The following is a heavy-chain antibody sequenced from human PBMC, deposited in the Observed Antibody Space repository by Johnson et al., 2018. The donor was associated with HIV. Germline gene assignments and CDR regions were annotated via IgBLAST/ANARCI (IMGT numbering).Heavy chain of an antibody. CDR2: MNGDGRST. CDR1: GFTFNKYG. V-gene: IGHV3-74*01. D-gene: IGHD6-13*01. CDR3: AREQELIGERAFDI. Sequence: VQLVESGGGVVQPGRSLRLSCAASGFTFNKYGMHWVRQAPGKGLVWVSRMNGDGRSTTYADSVKGRFTISRDNAKNTLYLQMNSLRVEDTAVYYCAREQELIGERAFDIWGQGTMVTVSS. J-gene: IGHJ3*02.